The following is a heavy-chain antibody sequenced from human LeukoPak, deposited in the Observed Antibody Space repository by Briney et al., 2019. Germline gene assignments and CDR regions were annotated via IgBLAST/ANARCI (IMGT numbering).Heavy chain of an antibody. J-gene: IGHJ4*02. Sequence: GGSLRLSCAASGFTVSSNYMSWVRQAPGKGLEWVSLIYSAGGTYYADSVKGRFTVSRDNAKNTLYLQMNSLRTEDTAVYYCARRWAVAAVDYWGQGTLVTVSS. CDR1: GFTVSSNY. D-gene: IGHD6-19*01. CDR3: ARRWAVAAVDY. CDR2: IYSAGGT. V-gene: IGHV3-66*04.